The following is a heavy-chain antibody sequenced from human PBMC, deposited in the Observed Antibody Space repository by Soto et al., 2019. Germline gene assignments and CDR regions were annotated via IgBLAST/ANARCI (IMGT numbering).Heavy chain of an antibody. CDR1: GGSFSGYY. CDR2: INHSGST. CDR3: ARASTIVVVPAAIPYYFDY. J-gene: IGHJ4*02. Sequence: SETLSLTCAVYGGSFSGYYWSWIRQPPGKGLEWIGEINHSGSTNYNPSLKSRVTISVDTSKNQFSLKLSSVTAADTAVYYCARASTIVVVPAAIPYYFDYWGQGTLVTVSS. V-gene: IGHV4-34*01. D-gene: IGHD2-2*01.